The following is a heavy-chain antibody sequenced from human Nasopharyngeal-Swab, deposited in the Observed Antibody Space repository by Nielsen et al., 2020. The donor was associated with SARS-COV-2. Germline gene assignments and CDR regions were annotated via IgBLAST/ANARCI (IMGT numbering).Heavy chain of an antibody. J-gene: IGHJ6*03. CDR1: GGSISTYY. Sequence: SETLSLTCTVSGGSISTYYWCWIRQPPGKGLEWIGYSYYSGSTNYNPSLKSRVTISVDTSKNQFSLKLSSVTAADTAVYYCARDATTKAYYYYMDVWGKGTTVTVSS. D-gene: IGHD4-17*01. CDR3: ARDATTKAYYYYMDV. CDR2: SYYSGST. V-gene: IGHV4-59*01.